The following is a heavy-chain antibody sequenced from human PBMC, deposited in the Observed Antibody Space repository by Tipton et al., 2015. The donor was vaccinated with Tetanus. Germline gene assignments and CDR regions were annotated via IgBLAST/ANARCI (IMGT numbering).Heavy chain of an antibody. V-gene: IGHV1-69*06. Sequence: QLVQSGAEVKKPGSSVKVSCKASGGTFSSYAISWVRQAPGQGLEWMGGVIPIFGTANYAQKFQGRVTITADKSTSTAYMELSSLRSEDTAVYYCARGILLGYCTNGVCSAGLGIDYWGQGTLVTVSS. CDR1: GGTFSSYA. CDR2: VIPIFGTA. CDR3: ARGILLGYCTNGVCSAGLGIDY. J-gene: IGHJ4*02. D-gene: IGHD2-8*01.